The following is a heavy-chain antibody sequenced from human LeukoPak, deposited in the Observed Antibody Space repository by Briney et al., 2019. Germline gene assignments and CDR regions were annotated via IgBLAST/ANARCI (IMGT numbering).Heavy chain of an antibody. D-gene: IGHD1-26*01. CDR2: IKQDGSEK. CDR1: GFTFSSYW. CDR3: ARDQYVSKKWEHKPFDY. Sequence: PGGSLRLSCAASGFTFSSYWMSWVRQAPGKGLEWVANIKQDGSEKYYVDSVKGRFTISRDNAKNSLYLQMNSLRAEDTAVYYCARDQYVSKKWEHKPFDYWGQGTLVTVSS. J-gene: IGHJ4*02. V-gene: IGHV3-7*01.